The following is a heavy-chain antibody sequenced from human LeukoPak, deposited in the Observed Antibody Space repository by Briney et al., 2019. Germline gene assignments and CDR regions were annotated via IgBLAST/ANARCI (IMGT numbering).Heavy chain of an antibody. D-gene: IGHD2-2*01. CDR1: GDSVSSTA. CDR2: TYYRSKWYN. CDR3: ARGGRGYCTSSSCYFDY. Sequence: SQTLSLTCAISGDSVSSTAWNWIRQSPSRGLYWLGRTYYRSKWYNDYAVSVKSRITINPDTSKNQFSLQLNSVTPEDTAVYYCARGGRGYCTSSSCYFDYWGQGTLVTVSS. J-gene: IGHJ4*02. V-gene: IGHV6-1*01.